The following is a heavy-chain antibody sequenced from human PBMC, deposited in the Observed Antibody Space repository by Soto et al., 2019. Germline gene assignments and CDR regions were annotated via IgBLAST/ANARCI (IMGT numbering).Heavy chain of an antibody. D-gene: IGHD5-12*01. CDR1: GGSISSGGYS. V-gene: IGHV4-30-2*01. CDR3: AAGGGLPRYY. Sequence: QLQLQESGSGLVKPSQTLSLTCAVSGGSISSGGYSWSWIRQPPGKGLELIGYIYHSGSTYYNPSRKSRVTLSVDRSKNQFSLKLSSVTAADTAVYYCAAGGGLPRYYWGQGTLVTVSS. CDR2: IYHSGST. J-gene: IGHJ4*02.